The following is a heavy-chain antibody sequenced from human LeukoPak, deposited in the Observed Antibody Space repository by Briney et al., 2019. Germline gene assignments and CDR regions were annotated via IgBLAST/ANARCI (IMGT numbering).Heavy chain of an antibody. V-gene: IGHV4-4*02. CDR3: AREGGPYRPLDY. Sequence: SETLSLTCGVSGGSITNTNYWTWVRQPPGKGLEWIGEVNLQGSANYNPSLMGRVAISLDTSENHISLQLTSVIAADMAVYYGAREGGPYRPLDYSGQGTLVTVSS. CDR1: GGSITNTNY. J-gene: IGHJ4*02. CDR2: VNLQGSA.